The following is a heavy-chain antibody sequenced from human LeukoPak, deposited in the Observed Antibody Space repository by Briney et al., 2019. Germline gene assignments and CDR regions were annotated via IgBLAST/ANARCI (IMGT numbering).Heavy chain of an antibody. CDR1: GFTFSSYA. Sequence: PGGSLRLSCAASGFTFSSYAMSWVRQAPGKGLEWVSAISGSGGSTYYADSVKGRFSISRDNSKNTLYLQLNSLRAEDTAVYCCAKEKAAYCSSTSCFDGYDYWGQGTLVTVSS. CDR2: ISGSGGST. J-gene: IGHJ4*02. V-gene: IGHV3-23*01. D-gene: IGHD2-2*01. CDR3: AKEKAAYCSSTSCFDGYDY.